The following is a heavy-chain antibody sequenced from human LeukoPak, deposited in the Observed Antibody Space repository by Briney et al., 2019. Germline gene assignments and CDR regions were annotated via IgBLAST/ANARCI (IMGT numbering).Heavy chain of an antibody. D-gene: IGHD6-6*01. CDR3: ARSREDSSRYNWFDP. CDR2: IYYSGST. J-gene: IGHJ5*02. CDR1: GGSISSYY. V-gene: IGHV4-59*08. Sequence: SETLSLTCTVSGGSISSYYWSWIRQPPGKGLEWIGYIYYSGSTNYNPSLKSRVTISVDTSKNQFSLKLSSVTAADTAVYYCARSREDSSRYNWFDPWGQGTLVTVSS.